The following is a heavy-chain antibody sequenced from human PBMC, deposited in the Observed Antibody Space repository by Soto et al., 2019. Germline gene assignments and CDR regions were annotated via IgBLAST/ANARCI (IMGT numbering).Heavy chain of an antibody. CDR2: ISSSSSYI. D-gene: IGHD4-4*01. CDR1: GFTFSSYS. Sequence: PGGSLRLFCAASGFTFSSYSMNWVRQAPGKGLEWVSSISSSSSYIYYADSVKGRFTISRDNAKNSLYLQMNSLRAEDTAVYYCARDPDYSNYYYYGMDVWGQGTTVTVSS. CDR3: ARDPDYSNYYYYGMDV. J-gene: IGHJ6*02. V-gene: IGHV3-21*01.